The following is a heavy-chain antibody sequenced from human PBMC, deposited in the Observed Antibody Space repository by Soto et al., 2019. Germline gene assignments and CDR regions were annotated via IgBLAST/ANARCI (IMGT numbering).Heavy chain of an antibody. V-gene: IGHV5-51*01. CDR1: GYNFGGDW. CDR2: IQPGGSDL. D-gene: IGHD4-4*01. Sequence: GESLKISCEGSGYNFGGDWIGWVRQMPGKGLEWIVIIQPGGSDLRYSPSFQGHVTISADKSINTAYLQWSSLKASDSAMYYCARQINYICESWGQGTQVPVYS. CDR3: ARQINYICES. J-gene: IGHJ4*02.